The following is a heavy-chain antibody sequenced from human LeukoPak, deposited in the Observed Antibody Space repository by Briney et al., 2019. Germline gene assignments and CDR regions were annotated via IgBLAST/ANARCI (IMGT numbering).Heavy chain of an antibody. CDR1: GGTFSSYA. Sequence: GASVKVSCKASGGTFSSYAISWVRQAPGQGLEWMGGIIPIFGTANYAQKFQGRVTITADESTSTAYMELSSLRSEDTAVYYCARAPEVTTIFDYYYYYMDVWGKGTTVTISS. V-gene: IGHV1-69*13. CDR3: ARAPEVTTIFDYYYYYMDV. CDR2: IIPIFGTA. J-gene: IGHJ6*03. D-gene: IGHD3-9*01.